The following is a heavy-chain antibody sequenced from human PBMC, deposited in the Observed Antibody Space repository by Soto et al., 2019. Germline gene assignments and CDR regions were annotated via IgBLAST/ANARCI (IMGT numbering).Heavy chain of an antibody. CDR3: ARSRLRIAAAGTGYYYGMDV. CDR1: GFTFSSYA. D-gene: IGHD6-13*01. CDR2: ISYDGSNK. V-gene: IGHV3-30-3*01. J-gene: IGHJ6*02. Sequence: PGGSLRLSCAASGFTFSSYAMHWVRQAPGKGLEWVAVISYDGSNKYYADSVKGRFTISRDNSKNTLYLQMNSLRAEDTAVYHCARSRLRIAAAGTGYYYGMDVWGQGTTVTVSS.